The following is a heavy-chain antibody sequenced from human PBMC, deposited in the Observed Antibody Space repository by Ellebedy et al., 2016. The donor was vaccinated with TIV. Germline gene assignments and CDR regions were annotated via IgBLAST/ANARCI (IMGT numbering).Heavy chain of an antibody. V-gene: IGHV3-23*01. Sequence: GESLKISCAASGLTFSSHAMSWVRQAPRKGLEWVSSISGSGGHTYYADSVKGRFTISRDSSKNTLYLQMNSLRAEDTAVYYCARDAAGNGGKLDYWGQGALVTVSS. CDR1: GLTFSSHA. J-gene: IGHJ4*02. CDR3: ARDAAGNGGKLDY. D-gene: IGHD4-23*01. CDR2: ISGSGGHT.